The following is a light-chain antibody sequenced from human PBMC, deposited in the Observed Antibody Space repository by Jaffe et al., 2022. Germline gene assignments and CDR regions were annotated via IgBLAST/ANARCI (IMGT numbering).Light chain of an antibody. J-gene: IGKJ3*01. CDR3: QQYYTYPPT. CDR1: QDISSY. V-gene: IGKV1-8*01. Sequence: AIRMTQSPSSLSASTGDRVTITCRASQDISSYLAWYQQKPGKAPKLLIYAASTLQSGVPSRFSGSGSGTDFTLTISCLQSEDFATYYCQQYYTYPPTFGPGTKMDIK. CDR2: AAS.